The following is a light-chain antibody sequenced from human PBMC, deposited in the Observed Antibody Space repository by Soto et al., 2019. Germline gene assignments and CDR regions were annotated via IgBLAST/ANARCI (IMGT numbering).Light chain of an antibody. V-gene: IGKV1-39*01. CDR1: QSISNY. CDR2: AAS. CDR3: QQSYTTPQT. J-gene: IGKJ1*01. Sequence: DIQMTQSPSSLSASVGDRVTITCRASQSISNYLNWYQQKPGKAPKLLIYAASSLQSGVPSRFSGRGSGTDFTLTISSLQPEDFATYYCQQSYTTPQTFGQGTKVEIK.